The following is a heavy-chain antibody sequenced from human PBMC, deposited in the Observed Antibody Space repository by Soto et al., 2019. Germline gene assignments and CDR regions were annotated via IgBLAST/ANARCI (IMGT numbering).Heavy chain of an antibody. D-gene: IGHD3-22*01. CDR2: ISYDGSNK. Sequence: GGSLRLSCAASGFTFSSYAMHWVRQAPGKGLEWVAVISYDGSNKYYADSVKGRFTISRDNSKNTLYLQMNSLRAEDTAVYYCARDSYYDSSGYGLFDYWGQGTMVIVSS. J-gene: IGHJ4*02. CDR1: GFTFSSYA. V-gene: IGHV3-30-3*01. CDR3: ARDSYYDSSGYGLFDY.